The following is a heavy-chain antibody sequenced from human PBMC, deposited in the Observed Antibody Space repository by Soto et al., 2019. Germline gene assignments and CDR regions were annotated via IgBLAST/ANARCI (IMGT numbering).Heavy chain of an antibody. D-gene: IGHD6-13*01. J-gene: IGHJ6*02. CDR2: INSDGSST. CDR3: ARAGAAGTLYYYYGMDV. V-gene: IGHV3-74*01. CDR1: GFTFSSYW. Sequence: GGSLRLSCAASGFTFSSYWMHWVRQAPGKGLVWVSRINSDGSSTSYADSVKGRFTISRDNAKNTLYLQMNSLRAEDTAVYYCARAGAAGTLYYYYGMDVWGQGTTVTVSS.